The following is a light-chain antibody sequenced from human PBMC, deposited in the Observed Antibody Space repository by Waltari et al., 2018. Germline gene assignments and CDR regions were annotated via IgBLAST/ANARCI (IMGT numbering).Light chain of an antibody. CDR3: CSYAGSTTSVV. J-gene: IGLJ2*01. CDR1: SRDVGNYNL. CDR2: EVI. V-gene: IGLV2-23*02. Sequence: QSALTQPASVSGSPGQSVTISCTGTSRDVGNYNLVSWYQQHPGKAPKLMIYEVIKRPSGVSNRFSGSKSGNTASLTLSGLQAEDESDYYCCSYAGSTTSVVFGGGTKLTVL.